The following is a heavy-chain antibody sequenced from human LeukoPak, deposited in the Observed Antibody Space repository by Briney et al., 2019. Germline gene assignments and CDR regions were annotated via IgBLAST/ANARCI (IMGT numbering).Heavy chain of an antibody. Sequence: PGGSLRLSCAASGFTFSSYGMHWVRQAPGKGLEWVAVISYDGSNKYYADSVKGRFTISRDISKNTLYLQMNSLRAEDTAVYYRAKDWTYCGGDCYPNVYYYYYMDVWGKGTTVTVSS. J-gene: IGHJ6*03. CDR1: GFTFSSYG. D-gene: IGHD2-21*02. CDR3: AKDWTYCGGDCYPNVYYYYYMDV. CDR2: ISYDGSNK. V-gene: IGHV3-30*18.